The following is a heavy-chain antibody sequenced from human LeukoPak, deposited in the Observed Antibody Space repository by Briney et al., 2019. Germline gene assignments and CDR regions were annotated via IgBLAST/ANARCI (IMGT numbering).Heavy chain of an antibody. V-gene: IGHV3-66*02. CDR2: MYSGGGT. Sequence: GGSVRLSCVASGLNVSDNYMNWVRQDPGKWLEWVSVMYSGGGTHYTGSVQGRFTLFRDTSKSSMYLQMNTLRTEDTAVYYCARGVGAYDAFDVWGQGTMVTVSS. CDR1: GLNVSDNY. J-gene: IGHJ3*01. CDR3: ARGVGAYDAFDV. D-gene: IGHD1-26*01.